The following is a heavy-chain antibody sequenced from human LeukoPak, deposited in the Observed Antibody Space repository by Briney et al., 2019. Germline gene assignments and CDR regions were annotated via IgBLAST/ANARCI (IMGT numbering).Heavy chain of an antibody. Sequence: SETLSLTCAVYGGSISSSSYYWGWIRQPPGKGLEWIGSIYYSGSTYYNPSLKSRVTISVDTSKNQFSLKLSSVTAADTTVYYCARDRGAMVRGVIDYWGQGTLVTVSS. V-gene: IGHV4-39*02. D-gene: IGHD3-10*01. J-gene: IGHJ4*02. CDR2: IYYSGST. CDR3: ARDRGAMVRGVIDY. CDR1: GGSISSSSYY.